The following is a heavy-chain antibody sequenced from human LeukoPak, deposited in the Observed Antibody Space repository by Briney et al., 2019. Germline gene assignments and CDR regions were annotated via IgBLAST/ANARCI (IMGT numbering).Heavy chain of an antibody. CDR3: AREGYCSSTSCYAVGAFDI. V-gene: IGHV3-21*01. D-gene: IGHD2-2*01. Sequence: GGSLRLSCAASGVTFSSYSMNWVRQAPGKGLEWVSSISSSSSYIYYADSVKGRFTISRDNAKNSLYLQMNSLRAEDTAVYYCAREGYCSSTSCYAVGAFDIWGQGTMVTVSS. J-gene: IGHJ3*02. CDR2: ISSSSSYI. CDR1: GVTFSSYS.